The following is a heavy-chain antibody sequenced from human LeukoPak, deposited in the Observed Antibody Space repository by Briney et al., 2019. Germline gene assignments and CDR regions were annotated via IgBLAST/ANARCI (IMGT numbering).Heavy chain of an antibody. CDR2: INHSGST. J-gene: IGHJ5*02. CDR3: ARSAPSGSYYRYNCFDP. CDR1: GGSFSGYY. D-gene: IGHD1-26*01. V-gene: IGHV4-34*01. Sequence: SETLSLTCAVYGGSFSGYYWSWIRQPPGKGLEWIGEINHSGSTNYNPSLKSRVTISVDTSKNQFSLKLSSVTAADTAVYHCARSAPSGSYYRYNCFDPWGQGTLVTVSS.